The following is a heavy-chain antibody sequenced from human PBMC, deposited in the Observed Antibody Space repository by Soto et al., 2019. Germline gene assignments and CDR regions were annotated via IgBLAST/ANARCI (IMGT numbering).Heavy chain of an antibody. Sequence: ASVKVSCKASGYTFTSYAMHWVRQAPGQRLEWMGWINAGNGNTKYSQKFQGRVTITRDTSASTAYMELSSLRSEDTAAYYCARGPLRYFDWPPRALDYWGQGTLVTVSS. V-gene: IGHV1-3*01. J-gene: IGHJ4*02. CDR1: GYTFTSYA. CDR3: ARGPLRYFDWPPRALDY. D-gene: IGHD3-9*01. CDR2: INAGNGNT.